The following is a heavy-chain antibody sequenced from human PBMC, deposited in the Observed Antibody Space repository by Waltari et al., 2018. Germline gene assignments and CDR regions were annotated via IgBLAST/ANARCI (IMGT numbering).Heavy chain of an antibody. J-gene: IGHJ4*02. V-gene: IGHV3-53*01. CDR3: AKDRSYGHSLAN. CDR2: IHAGGNT. D-gene: IGHD4-17*01. CDR1: GFDVSSSY. Sequence: EVLLMESGGGLLQRGGSLRLSCAASGFDVSSSYINWVRQAPGRGLEWVSGIHAGGNTYYADSVQGRFTISRDNSKNTLYLQMNSLRAEDTAVYYCAKDRSYGHSLANWGQGTLVTVSS.